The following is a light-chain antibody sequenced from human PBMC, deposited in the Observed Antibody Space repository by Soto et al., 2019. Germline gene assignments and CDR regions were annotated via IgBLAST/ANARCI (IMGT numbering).Light chain of an antibody. CDR1: QSLVYGSGNIY. Sequence: DVVMTQSPLSLPVTLGQPASISCRSSQSLVYGSGNIYLNWFQQRPGQSPRRLIYMVSIRDSGVPDRFSGSGSGTDFTLKISRVEAEDVGVYYCMQGTHLPFTLGPGTKVDIK. CDR2: MVS. CDR3: MQGTHLPFT. V-gene: IGKV2-30*01. J-gene: IGKJ3*01.